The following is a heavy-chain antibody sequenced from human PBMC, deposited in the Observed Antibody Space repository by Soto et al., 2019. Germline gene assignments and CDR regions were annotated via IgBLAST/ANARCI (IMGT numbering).Heavy chain of an antibody. D-gene: IGHD6-13*01. Sequence: GSLRLSCAASGFTFSSYGMHWVRQAPGKGLEWVAVISYDGSNKYYADSVKGRFTISRDNSKNTLYLQMNSLRAEDTAVYYAVRAAAGNGMDVWGQGTTVTVSS. CDR1: GFTFSSYG. CDR2: ISYDGSNK. V-gene: IGHV3-30*03. CDR3: VRAAAGNGMDV. J-gene: IGHJ6*02.